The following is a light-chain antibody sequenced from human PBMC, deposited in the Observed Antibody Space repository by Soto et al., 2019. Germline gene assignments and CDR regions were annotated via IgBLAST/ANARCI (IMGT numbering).Light chain of an antibody. V-gene: IGLV2-8*01. CDR2: EVS. CDR1: SSDVGGYKY. Sequence: QSVLTQPPSASGSLGQSVTISCTGTSSDVGGYKYVSWYQQHPGKAPKLMIYEVSKRPSGVPDRLSGSKSGNTASLTVSGLQAEDGGDYYCSAYAGSNNWVFGGGTKLTGL. CDR3: SAYAGSNNWV. J-gene: IGLJ2*01.